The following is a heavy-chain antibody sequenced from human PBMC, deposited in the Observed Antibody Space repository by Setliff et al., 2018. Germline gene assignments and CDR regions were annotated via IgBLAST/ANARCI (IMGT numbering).Heavy chain of an antibody. CDR2: INQDGSDK. J-gene: IGHJ4*02. V-gene: IGHV3-7*03. Sequence: GGSLRLSCSASGFTFSNYWMSWVRQAPGKGLEWVANINQDGSDKYYVDSAKGRFTISRDNARNSLYLQMDSLRADDTAVYYCARWLRWSFDYWGQGTLVTVSS. D-gene: IGHD4-17*01. CDR1: GFTFSNYW. CDR3: ARWLRWSFDY.